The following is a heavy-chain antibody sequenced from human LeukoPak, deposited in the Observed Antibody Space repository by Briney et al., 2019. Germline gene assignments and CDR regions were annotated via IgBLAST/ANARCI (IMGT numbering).Heavy chain of an antibody. D-gene: IGHD7-27*01. V-gene: IGHV3-7*01. Sequence: GGSLRLSCAASGFTFNSFFLNWVRLTPGRELEWLACISQDGSETFYMDSVRGRFTISRDDTKNSLYLQMDSLRAEDTAVYFCVRDLGHSRHYFEYWGQGALVTVSS. J-gene: IGHJ4*02. CDR3: VRDLGHSRHYFEY. CDR2: ISQDGSET. CDR1: GFTFNSFF.